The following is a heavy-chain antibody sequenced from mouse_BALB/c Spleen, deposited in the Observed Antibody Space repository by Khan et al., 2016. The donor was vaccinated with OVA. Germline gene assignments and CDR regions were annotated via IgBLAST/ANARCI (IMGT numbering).Heavy chain of an antibody. D-gene: IGHD2-12*01. Sequence: QVQLKESGPGLVQPSQSLSITCTVSGFSLITYGVHWVRQSPGKGLEWLGVLWSGGSTDYNAAFISRLSISMDNSKSQVFFKLNSLQADDTAIYYCASNSYRYDSTNWSRGTLVTVS. CDR3: ASNSYRYDSTN. V-gene: IGHV2-4-1*01. CDR2: LWSGGST. J-gene: IGHJ3*01. CDR1: GFSLITYG.